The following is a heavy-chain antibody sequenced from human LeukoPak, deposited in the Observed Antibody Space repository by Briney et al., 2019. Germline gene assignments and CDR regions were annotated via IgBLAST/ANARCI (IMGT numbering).Heavy chain of an antibody. Sequence: PSETLSLTCTVSGGSINNYHWGWIRQPPEKGLEWIAYIYYTGSTNYNPSLKSRVTISVDTSKNQFSLKLSSVTAADTAVYYCARSSPAMVTYWGQGTLVTVSS. CDR1: GGSINNYH. J-gene: IGHJ4*02. V-gene: IGHV4-59*01. CDR2: IYYTGST. CDR3: ARSSPAMVTY. D-gene: IGHD5-18*01.